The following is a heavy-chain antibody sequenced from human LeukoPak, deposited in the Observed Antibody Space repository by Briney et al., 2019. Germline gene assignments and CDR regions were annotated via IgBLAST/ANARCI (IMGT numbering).Heavy chain of an antibody. CDR1: GFTFSSYA. J-gene: IGHJ1*01. V-gene: IGHV3-21*01. CDR3: ARDRLGAARGH. CDR2: ISSSSSYI. Sequence: GGSPRLSCAASGFTFSSYAMNWVRQAPGKGLEWVSSISSSSSYIYYADSVKGRFTISRDNAKNSLYLQMNSLRAEDTAVYYCARDRLGAARGHWGQGTLVTVSS. D-gene: IGHD1-26*01.